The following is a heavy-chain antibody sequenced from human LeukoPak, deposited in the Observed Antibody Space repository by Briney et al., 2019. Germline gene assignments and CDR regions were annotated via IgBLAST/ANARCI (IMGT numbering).Heavy chain of an antibody. Sequence: ASVKVSCKASGYTFTGYYMHWVRQAPGQGLEWMGWINPNSGGTNYAQKFQGRATMTTDTSTSTAYMELRSLRSDDTAVYYCAIVVPAVTPYYYGMDVWGQGTTVTVSS. V-gene: IGHV1-2*02. CDR2: INPNSGGT. CDR3: AIVVPAVTPYYYGMDV. J-gene: IGHJ6*02. CDR1: GYTFTGYY. D-gene: IGHD2-2*02.